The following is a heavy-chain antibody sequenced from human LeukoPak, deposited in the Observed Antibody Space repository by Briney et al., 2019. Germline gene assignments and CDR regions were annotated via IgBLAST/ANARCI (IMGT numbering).Heavy chain of an antibody. D-gene: IGHD3-22*01. Sequence: ASVKVSCKASGGTFSSYGISWVRQAPGQGLEWMGWISAYNGNTNYAQKLQGRVTMTTDTSTSTAYMELRSLRSDDTAVYYCARDHLPSLRLSYYDSSGFPYYWGQGTLVTVSS. V-gene: IGHV1-18*01. J-gene: IGHJ4*02. CDR1: GGTFSSYG. CDR3: ARDHLPSLRLSYYDSSGFPYY. CDR2: ISAYNGNT.